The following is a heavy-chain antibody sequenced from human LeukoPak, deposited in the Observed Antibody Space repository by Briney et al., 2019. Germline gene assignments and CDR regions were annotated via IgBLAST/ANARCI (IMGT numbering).Heavy chain of an antibody. CDR1: GYTFTSYG. Sequence: ASVKVSCKASGYTFTSYGISWVRQAPGQGLEWMGWISAYNGNTNYAQKLQGRVTMTTDTSTSTAYMELRSLRSDDTAVYYCASSAITMVRGVMSHFDYWGQGTLVTVSS. J-gene: IGHJ4*02. CDR3: ASSAITMVRGVMSHFDY. CDR2: ISAYNGNT. D-gene: IGHD3-10*01. V-gene: IGHV1-18*01.